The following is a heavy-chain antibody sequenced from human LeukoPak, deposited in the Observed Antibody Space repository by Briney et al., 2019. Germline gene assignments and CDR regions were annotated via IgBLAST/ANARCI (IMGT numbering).Heavy chain of an antibody. V-gene: IGHV4-39*07. CDR2: IYYSGST. CDR1: GGSISSSSYY. Sequence: SETLSLTCTVSGGSISSSSYYWGWIRQPPGKGLEWIGSIYYSGSTYYNPSLKSRVTMSVDTSKNQFSLKLSSVTAADTAVYYCARTVRGVIDYWGQGTLVTVSS. CDR3: ARTVRGVIDY. D-gene: IGHD3-10*01. J-gene: IGHJ4*02.